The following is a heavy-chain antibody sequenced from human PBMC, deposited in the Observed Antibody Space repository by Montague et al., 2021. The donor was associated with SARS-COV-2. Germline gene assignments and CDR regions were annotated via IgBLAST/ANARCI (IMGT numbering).Heavy chain of an antibody. D-gene: IGHD4-17*01. CDR1: GGSISSSSYY. CDR3: ARDGGTVTTFLGVGYVRGELNWFDP. Sequence: SETLSLTCTVSGGSISSSSYYWGWIRQPPGKGLEWIGSIYYSGSTCYNPSLKSRVTISVDTSKNQFSLKLSSVTAADTAVYYCARDGGTVTTFLGVGYVRGELNWFDPWGQGTLVTVSS. V-gene: IGHV4-39*07. CDR2: IYYSGST. J-gene: IGHJ5*02.